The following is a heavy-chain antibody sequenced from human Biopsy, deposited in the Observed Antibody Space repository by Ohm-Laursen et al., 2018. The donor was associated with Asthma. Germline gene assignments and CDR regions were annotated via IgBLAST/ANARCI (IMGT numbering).Heavy chain of an antibody. J-gene: IGHJ6*02. CDR2: ISVYNGNT. V-gene: IGHV1-18*01. Sequence: AASVKVSCKTSGYTFNSAGITWVRQAPGQGLEWMGWISVYNGNTKVAQKPQDRVTMITDTSTSTAYMELRSLRSDDTVVYFCARAVDYSHYYGIDVWGQGTTVTVS. D-gene: IGHD3-10*01. CDR3: ARAVDYSHYYGIDV. CDR1: GYTFNSAG.